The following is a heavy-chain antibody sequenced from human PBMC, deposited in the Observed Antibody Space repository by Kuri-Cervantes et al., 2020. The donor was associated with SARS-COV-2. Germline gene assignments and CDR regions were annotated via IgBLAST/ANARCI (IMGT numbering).Heavy chain of an antibody. CDR1: GFTFSSYG. V-gene: IGHV3-30*18. CDR3: AKAKTTVTTFDY. J-gene: IGHJ4*02. CDR2: ISYDGSNK. D-gene: IGHD4-17*01. Sequence: GESLKISCAASGFTFSSYGMHWVRQAPGKGLEWVAVISYDGSNKYYADSVKGRFTISRDNSKNTLYLQMYSLRAEDTAVYYCAKAKTTVTTFDYWGQGTLVTVSS.